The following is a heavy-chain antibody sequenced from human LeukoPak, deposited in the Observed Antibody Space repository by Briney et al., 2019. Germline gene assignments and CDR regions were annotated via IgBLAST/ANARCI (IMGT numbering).Heavy chain of an antibody. CDR1: GGSISSGDYY. Sequence: SQTLSLTCTVSGGSISSGDYYRSWIRQPPGKGLEWIGYIYYSGSTYYNPSLKSRVTISVDTSKNQFSLKLSSVTAADTAVYYCARDYYGSGSYYPRIDYWGQGTLVTVSS. D-gene: IGHD3-10*01. J-gene: IGHJ4*02. CDR3: ARDYYGSGSYYPRIDY. V-gene: IGHV4-30-4*01. CDR2: IYYSGST.